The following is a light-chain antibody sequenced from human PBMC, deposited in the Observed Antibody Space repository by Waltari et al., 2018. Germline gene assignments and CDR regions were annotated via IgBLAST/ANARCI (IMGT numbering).Light chain of an antibody. J-gene: IGKJ4*01. V-gene: IGKV1-39*01. CDR2: AAS. CDR3: QQSYSTPRRLT. Sequence: DIQMTQSPSSLSASVGDRVTITCRASQIISSYLNWYQQKPGKAPKLLIYAASSLQSGVPSRCSGSGSGTDFTLTISSLQPEDVATYYCQQSYSTPRRLTFGGGTKVEIK. CDR1: QIISSY.